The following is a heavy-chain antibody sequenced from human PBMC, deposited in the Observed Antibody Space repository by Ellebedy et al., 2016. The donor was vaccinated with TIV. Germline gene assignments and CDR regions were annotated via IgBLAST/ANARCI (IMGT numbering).Heavy chain of an antibody. Sequence: GESLKISXAASGFTFSGRAMHWVRQAPGKGLEWVAFISFDGRNQFYAESVKGRFTIARDNSQNTLFLQMNSLGGEDTAVYYCARDDDHTNHPDQIYYFDNWGRGTLVTVSS. CDR2: ISFDGRNQ. CDR3: ARDDDHTNHPDQIYYFDN. V-gene: IGHV3-30-3*01. J-gene: IGHJ4*02. CDR1: GFTFSGRA. D-gene: IGHD1-14*01.